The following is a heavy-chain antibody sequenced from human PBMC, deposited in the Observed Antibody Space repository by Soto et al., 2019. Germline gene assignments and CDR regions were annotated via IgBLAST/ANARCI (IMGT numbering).Heavy chain of an antibody. V-gene: IGHV3-53*01. CDR1: GFTVRSDY. D-gene: IGHD7-27*01. CDR3: VRVTYPTGGYPD. J-gene: IGHJ4*02. Sequence: PGGSLRLSCAASGFTVRSDYMSWVRQAPGKGLEWVSVIYTGGGTYYAGSVKGRFTISRDNSKNTLYLQMNSLRVEDTAVYYCVRVTYPTGGYPDWGQGTLVTVSS. CDR2: IYTGGGT.